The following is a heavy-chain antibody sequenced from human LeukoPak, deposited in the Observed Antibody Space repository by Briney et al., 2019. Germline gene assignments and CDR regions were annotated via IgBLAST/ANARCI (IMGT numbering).Heavy chain of an antibody. CDR1: GGSLSSGGYY. D-gene: IGHD3-22*01. CDR2: IYYSGST. Sequence: SQTLSLTCTVSGGSLSSGGYYWSWFRQHPGKGLEWLGYIYYSGSTYYNPSLKSRVTLSVETSKNQFSLKLSSVTAADTDVYYWARAAWYYDSSAYRVEYYFDYWGQGTLVTVSS. J-gene: IGHJ4*02. CDR3: ARAAWYYDSSAYRVEYYFDY. V-gene: IGHV4-31*03.